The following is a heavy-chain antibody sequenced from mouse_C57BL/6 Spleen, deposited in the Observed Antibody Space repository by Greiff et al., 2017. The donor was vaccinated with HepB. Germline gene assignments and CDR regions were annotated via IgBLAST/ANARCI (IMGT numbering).Heavy chain of an antibody. Sequence: VQLQQSGPELVKPGASVKISCKASGYAFSSSWMNWVKQRPGKGLEWIGRIYPGDGDTNYNGKFKGKATLTADKSSSTAYMQLSSLTSEDSAVYFSASGYTTVVATGYFDVWGTGTTVTVSS. D-gene: IGHD1-1*01. CDR3: ASGYTTVVATGYFDV. CDR2: IYPGDGDT. CDR1: GYAFSSSW. J-gene: IGHJ1*03. V-gene: IGHV1-82*01.